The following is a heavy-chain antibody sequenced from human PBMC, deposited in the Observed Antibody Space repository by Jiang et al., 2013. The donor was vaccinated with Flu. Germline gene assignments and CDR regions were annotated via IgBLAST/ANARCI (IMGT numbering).Heavy chain of an antibody. D-gene: IGHD4-23*01. CDR1: GFTFSSYA. CDR3: AKDTDYGGNSDIDY. J-gene: IGHJ4*02. Sequence: QLLESGGGLVQPGGSLRLSCAASGFTFSSYAMSWVRQAPGKGLEWVSAISGSGGSTYYADSVKGRFTISRDNSKNTLYLQMNSLRAEDTAVYYCAKDTDYGGNSDIDYWGQGTLVTVSS. V-gene: IGHV3-23*01. CDR2: ISGSGGST.